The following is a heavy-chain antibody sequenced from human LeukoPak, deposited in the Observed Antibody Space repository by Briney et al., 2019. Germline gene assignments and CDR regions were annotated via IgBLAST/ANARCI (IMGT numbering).Heavy chain of an antibody. CDR3: ERKMGYSSSWYKR. Sequence: SEALSLTCAVYGASFCGYYWSWIRQPPGKGLGWVGEIIPSGSTNYNPSLMSRATISVDTSKNQFSLKLSPVTAADTAVYYCERKMGYSSSWYKRWGQGTLVTVSS. D-gene: IGHD6-13*01. CDR2: IIPSGST. CDR1: GASFCGYY. J-gene: IGHJ4*02. V-gene: IGHV4-34*12.